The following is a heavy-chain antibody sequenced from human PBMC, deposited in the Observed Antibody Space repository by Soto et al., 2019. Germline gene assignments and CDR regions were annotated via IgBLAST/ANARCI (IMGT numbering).Heavy chain of an antibody. Sequence: QVQLIQSGPEVRRPGASVKVSCKVSGVSLSDLSMHWVRQGPGKGLEWMGGFDPEERERLYAQTFQGRVTMTEDTYSDAAYMELSSLGSEDSAVFYCATVRSRYDILTGYYSYFDRWGQGTLVTVSS. CDR1: GVSLSDLS. J-gene: IGHJ4*02. V-gene: IGHV1-24*01. D-gene: IGHD3-9*01. CDR3: ATVRSRYDILTGYYSYFDR. CDR2: FDPEERER.